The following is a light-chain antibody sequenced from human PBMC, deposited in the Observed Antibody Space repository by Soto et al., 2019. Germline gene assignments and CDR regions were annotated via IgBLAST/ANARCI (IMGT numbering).Light chain of an antibody. CDR2: NDN. J-gene: IGLJ3*02. CDR1: SSTIGRNT. CDR3: AAWDDSLSGRV. Sequence: QSVLAQPPSASGTPGQRVTISCSGSSSTIGRNTVNWFQQVPGTAPKLLIYNDNQRPSGVPDRFSGSKSGTSASLAISGLQTEDEADYYCAAWDDSLSGRVFGGGTKLTVL. V-gene: IGLV1-44*01.